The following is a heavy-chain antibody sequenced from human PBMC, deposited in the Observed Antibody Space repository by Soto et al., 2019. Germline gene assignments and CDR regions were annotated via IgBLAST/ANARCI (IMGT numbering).Heavy chain of an antibody. CDR1: GGTFSSYT. CDR2: IIPILGIA. V-gene: IGHV1-69*02. Sequence: ASVKVSCKASGGTFSSYTISWVRQAPGQGLEWMGRIIPILGIANYAQKFQGRVTITADKSTSTAYMELSSLRSEDTAVYYCARATVTTDPDYYYYMDVWGKGTTVTVSS. D-gene: IGHD4-4*01. CDR3: ARATVTTDPDYYYYMDV. J-gene: IGHJ6*03.